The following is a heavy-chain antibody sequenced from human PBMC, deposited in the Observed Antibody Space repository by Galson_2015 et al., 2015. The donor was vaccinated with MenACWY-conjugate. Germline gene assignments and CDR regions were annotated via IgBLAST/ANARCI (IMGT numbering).Heavy chain of an antibody. D-gene: IGHD3-10*01. CDR3: ARSPRVYVSRTYSFHH. CDR1: EYTFTSFA. J-gene: IGHJ1*01. Sequence: SVKVSCKASEYTFTSFAMHWVRQAPGQGLEWMGWINAGNGNTKYSQKFQDRVTITTDTSAKTAYMELSRLTSADTAVYYCARSPRVYVSRTYSFHHWGQGTLVTVSS. V-gene: IGHV1-3*01. CDR2: INAGNGNT.